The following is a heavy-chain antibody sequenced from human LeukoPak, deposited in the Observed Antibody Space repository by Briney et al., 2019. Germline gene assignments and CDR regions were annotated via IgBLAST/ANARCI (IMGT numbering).Heavy chain of an antibody. D-gene: IGHD3-10*01. CDR3: ARRYYYNLGSFPFDF. Sequence: PSETLSLTCAVSGGPFSGYFWSWIRQSSGKGLEWIGEIHNSGTTYYNPSLNSRVTISEDTSKNQFYLNLSSVTAADTAVYYCARRYYYNLGSFPFDFWGQGTLVTVSS. CDR2: IHNSGTT. J-gene: IGHJ4*02. CDR1: GGPFSGYF. V-gene: IGHV4-34*01.